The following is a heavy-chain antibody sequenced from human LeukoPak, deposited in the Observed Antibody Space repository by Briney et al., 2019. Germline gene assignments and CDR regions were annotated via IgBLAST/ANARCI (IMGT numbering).Heavy chain of an antibody. V-gene: IGHV3-66*01. CDR2: IYSGGST. J-gene: IGHJ4*02. CDR3: ARVTSSSSWYGLDY. CDR1: GYTFTSYG. Sequence: GASVKVSCKASGYTFTSYGISWVRQAPGKGLEWVSVIYSGGSTYYADSVKGRFTISRDNSKNTLYLQMNSLRAEDTAVYYCARVTSSSSWYGLDYWGQGTLVTVSS. D-gene: IGHD6-13*01.